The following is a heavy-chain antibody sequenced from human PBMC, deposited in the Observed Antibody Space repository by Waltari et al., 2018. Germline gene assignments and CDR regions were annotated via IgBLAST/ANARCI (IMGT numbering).Heavy chain of an antibody. V-gene: IGHV3-7*04. Sequence: QLVESGGGLVQPGGSLRLSCSGSGFTFTNHWMSWVRQAPGKGPEWVASIKQDGSEKYYVDSMKGRFTISRDNAKNSLSLQMDSLRAEDTAVYFCARGVTTVEYWGQGTLVTVSS. CDR2: IKQDGSEK. CDR3: ARGVTTVEY. CDR1: GFTFTNHW. D-gene: IGHD2-21*02. J-gene: IGHJ4*02.